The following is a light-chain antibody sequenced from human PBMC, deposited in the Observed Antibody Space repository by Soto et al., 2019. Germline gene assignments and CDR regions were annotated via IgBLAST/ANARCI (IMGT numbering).Light chain of an antibody. CDR3: GTWDSSLSVYV. V-gene: IGLV1-51*02. CDR2: ESS. CDR1: SSNIENNY. J-gene: IGLJ1*01. Sequence: QSVLTQPPSVSAAPGQKVTISCSGSSSNIENNYVSWYQQLPGTAPKLLIYESSNRPSGIPDRFSGSKSGTSATLGITGLQTGDEADYYCGTWDSSLSVYVFGTGTKSPS.